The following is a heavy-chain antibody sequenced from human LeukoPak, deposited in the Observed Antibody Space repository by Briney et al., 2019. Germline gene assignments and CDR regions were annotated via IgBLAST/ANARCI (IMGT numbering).Heavy chain of an antibody. D-gene: IGHD3-9*01. Sequence: APVKVPCKASGYTFTSYGISWVRQAPGQGLEWMGWISAYNGNTNYAQKLQGRVTMTTDTSTSTAYMELRSLRSDDTAVYYCARGVGDDILTGYYPFDYWGQGTLVTVSS. CDR1: GYTFTSYG. V-gene: IGHV1-18*01. J-gene: IGHJ4*02. CDR2: ISAYNGNT. CDR3: ARGVGDDILTGYYPFDY.